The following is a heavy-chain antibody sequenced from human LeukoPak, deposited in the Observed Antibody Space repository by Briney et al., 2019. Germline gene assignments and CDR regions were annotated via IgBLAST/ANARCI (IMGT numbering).Heavy chain of an antibody. CDR2: ISSSSSYI. CDR3: ASSNRAVAGTSYYYGMDV. V-gene: IGHV3-21*01. Sequence: GGSLRLSCAASGFTFSSYSMNWVRQAPGKGLEWVSSISSSSSYIYYADSVKGRFTISRDNAKNSLYLQMNSLRAEDTAVYYCASSNRAVAGTSYYYGMDVWRQGTTVTVSS. D-gene: IGHD6-19*01. CDR1: GFTFSSYS. J-gene: IGHJ6*02.